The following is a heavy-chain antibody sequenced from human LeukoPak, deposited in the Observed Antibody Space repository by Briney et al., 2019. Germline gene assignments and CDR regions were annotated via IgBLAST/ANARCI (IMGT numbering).Heavy chain of an antibody. CDR1: GYTFTGYY. Sequence: ASVKVSCKASGYTFTGYYMHWVRQAPVQGLEWMGWINPNSGGTNYAQKFQGRVTMTRDTSISTAYMELSRLRSDDTAVYYCARGVVVPAARDYYYYMDVWGKGTTVTVSS. D-gene: IGHD2-2*01. J-gene: IGHJ6*03. V-gene: IGHV1-2*02. CDR3: ARGVVVPAARDYYYYMDV. CDR2: INPNSGGT.